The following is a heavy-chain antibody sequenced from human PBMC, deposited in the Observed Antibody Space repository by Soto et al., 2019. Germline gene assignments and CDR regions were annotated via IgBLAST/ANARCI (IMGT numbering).Heavy chain of an antibody. CDR3: ARDHYGDHYFDY. CDR1: GGSISSGDYY. J-gene: IGHJ4*02. D-gene: IGHD4-17*01. Sequence: SETLSLTCTVSGGSISSGDYYWSWIRQPPGKGLEWIGYIYYSGSTYYNPSLKSRVTISVDTSKNQFSLKLSSVTAADTAVYYCARDHYGDHYFDYWGQGTRVTVSS. V-gene: IGHV4-30-4*01. CDR2: IYYSGST.